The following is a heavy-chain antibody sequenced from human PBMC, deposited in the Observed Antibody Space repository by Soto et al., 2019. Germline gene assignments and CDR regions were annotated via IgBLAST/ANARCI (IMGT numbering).Heavy chain of an antibody. CDR2: ISSSDNII. V-gene: IGHV3-11*01. D-gene: IGHD3-22*01. CDR1: GFTFSDYY. J-gene: IGHJ4*02. Sequence: QVQLVESGGGLVKPGGSLRLSCAASGFTFSDYYMSWIRQAPGKGLEWVSYISSSDNIIYYADSVKGRFTISRDYAKNSLYLQMNSLRAEDTAVYYCARDLGYYDSSGYFDYLGQGTLVTVSS. CDR3: ARDLGYYDSSGYFDY.